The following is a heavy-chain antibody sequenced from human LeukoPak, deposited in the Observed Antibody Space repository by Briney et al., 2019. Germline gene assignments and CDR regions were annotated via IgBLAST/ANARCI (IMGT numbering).Heavy chain of an antibody. CDR2: IRYDGSNK. CDR1: GFTFSSYG. V-gene: IGHV3-30*02. D-gene: IGHD3-3*01. CDR3: AKEGIRFLEWLFFDY. Sequence: GGSLRLSCAASGFTFSSYGMHWVRQAPGKGLEWVAFIRYDGSNKYYVDSVKGRFTISRDNSKNTLYLQMNSLRAEDTAVYYCAKEGIRFLEWLFFDYWGQGTLVTVSS. J-gene: IGHJ4*02.